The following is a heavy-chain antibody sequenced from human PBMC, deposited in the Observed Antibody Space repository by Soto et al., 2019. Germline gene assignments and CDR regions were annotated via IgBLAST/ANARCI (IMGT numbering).Heavy chain of an antibody. CDR3: ARVIPGAEAWFGP. CDR2: ISAYTDNP. D-gene: IGHD2-2*01. J-gene: IGHJ5*02. CDR1: GYTFTNYG. Sequence: ASGKVSCKASGYTFTNYGVTWVRQAPGQGLEWMGWISAYTDNPNYAQKFQGRVTMTIDTSTTTAYMDLRSLTSDDTAVYYCARVIPGAEAWFGPWGQGTLVTVSS. V-gene: IGHV1-18*01.